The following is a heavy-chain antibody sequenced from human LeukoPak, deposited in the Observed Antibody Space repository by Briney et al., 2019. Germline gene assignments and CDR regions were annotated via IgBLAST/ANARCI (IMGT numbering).Heavy chain of an antibody. CDR3: ARLVCISDTCFNC. D-gene: IGHD3-3*02. Sequence: SETLSLTCTLSGASISTDSWSWIRQSPGKGLEWIGYINYSGNSEYNPSLKSRVTISVDRSKKQVSLKMRSVTAADTAVYYCARLVCISDTCFNCWALGALVTVSS. CDR1: GASISTDS. V-gene: IGHV4-59*08. J-gene: IGHJ4*02. CDR2: INYSGNS.